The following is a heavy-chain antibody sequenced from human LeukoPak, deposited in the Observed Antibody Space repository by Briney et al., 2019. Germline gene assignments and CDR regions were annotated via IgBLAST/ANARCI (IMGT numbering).Heavy chain of an antibody. Sequence: HTGRSLRLSCAASGFTFSSYGMHWVRQAPGKGLEWVAVISYDGSNKYYADSVEGRFSISRDNSKNTLYLQMNSLRAEDTAVYYCAKDSKLLTYQFDYWGQGTLVTVSS. CDR2: ISYDGSNK. CDR3: AKDSKLLTYQFDY. D-gene: IGHD2-15*01. V-gene: IGHV3-30*18. CDR1: GFTFSSYG. J-gene: IGHJ4*02.